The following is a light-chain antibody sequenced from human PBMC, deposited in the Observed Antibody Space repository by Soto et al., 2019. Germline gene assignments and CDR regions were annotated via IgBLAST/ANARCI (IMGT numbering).Light chain of an antibody. CDR2: GAS. J-gene: IGKJ1*01. Sequence: ELVLTQSPGTLSLSPGERATLSCRASQSVSSSYLAWYQQKPGQAPRLLIYGASSRATGIPARFSGSGSGTDFTLTISRLEPEDFAVDYCQQYGSSPWTFGQGTKVDI. V-gene: IGKV3-20*01. CDR3: QQYGSSPWT. CDR1: QSVSSSY.